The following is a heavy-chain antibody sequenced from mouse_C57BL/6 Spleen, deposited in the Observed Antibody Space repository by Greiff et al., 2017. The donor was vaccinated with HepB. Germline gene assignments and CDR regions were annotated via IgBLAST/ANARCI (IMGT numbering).Heavy chain of an antibody. D-gene: IGHD4-1*01. V-gene: IGHV7-3*01. J-gene: IGHJ3*01. CDR1: GFTFTDYY. Sequence: EVKLVESGGGLVQPGGSLSLSCAASGFTFTDYYMSWVRQPPGKALEWLGFIRNKANGYTTEYSASVKGRFTISRDNSQSILYLQMNALRAEDSATYYCARSLNWDGGWFAYWGQGTLVTVSA. CDR2: IRNKANGYTT. CDR3: ARSLNWDGGWFAY.